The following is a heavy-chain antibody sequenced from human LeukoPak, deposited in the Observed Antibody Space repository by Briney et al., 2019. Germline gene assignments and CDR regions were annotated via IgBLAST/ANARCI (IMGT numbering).Heavy chain of an antibody. CDR2: IDPNGGGT. D-gene: IGHD3-10*01. CDR1: GYTFTGSY. Sequence: HRASVKVSCKASGYTFTGSYMHWVRQAPGQGLEWMGRIDPNGGGTNYAQKFQGRVTMTRDTSISTAYMELSRLRSDDTAVYYCKRELWFDYWGQGTLVTVSS. J-gene: IGHJ4*02. V-gene: IGHV1-2*06. CDR3: KRELWFDY.